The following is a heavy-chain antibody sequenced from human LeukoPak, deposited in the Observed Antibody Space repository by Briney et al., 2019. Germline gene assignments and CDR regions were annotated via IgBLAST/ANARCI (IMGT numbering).Heavy chain of an antibody. CDR3: ARGITNIAVRDY. D-gene: IGHD6-19*01. CDR2: IYSSDNT. Sequence: GGSLRLSCAASGFTVSNNYMSWVRQAPGKGLEWVSIIYSSDNTYYADSVKGRFTISRDNSKNTLFLQMNGLRAEDTAVYYCARGITNIAVRDYWGQGTLVTVSS. J-gene: IGHJ4*02. CDR1: GFTVSNNY. V-gene: IGHV3-53*01.